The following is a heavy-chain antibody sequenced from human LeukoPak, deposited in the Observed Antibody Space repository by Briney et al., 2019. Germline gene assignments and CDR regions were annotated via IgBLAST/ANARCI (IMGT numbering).Heavy chain of an antibody. V-gene: IGHV4-59*08. D-gene: IGHD3-22*01. CDR3: ARQYYYDSSGYYYVCAFDI. CDR1: GGSISNYY. CDR2: IYYSGST. J-gene: IGHJ3*02. Sequence: SETLSLTCTVSGGSISNYYWSWIRQPPGKGLEWIGYIYYSGSTNYNPSLKSRVTISVDTSKNQFSLKLSSVTAADTAVYYCARQYYYDSSGYYYVCAFDIWGQGTMVTVSS.